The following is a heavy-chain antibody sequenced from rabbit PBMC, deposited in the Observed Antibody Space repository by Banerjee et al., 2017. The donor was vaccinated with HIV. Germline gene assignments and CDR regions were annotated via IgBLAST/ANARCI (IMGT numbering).Heavy chain of an antibody. Sequence: CTASGFSFSNRYVMCWVRQAPGKGLEWIACINTSSGNTVYASWAKGRFTISSHNAQNTLYLQLNSLTAADTATYFCARDLAGVIGWNFNLWGPGTLVTVS. CDR3: ARDLAGVIGWNFNL. D-gene: IGHD4-1*01. CDR2: INTSSGNT. J-gene: IGHJ4*01. CDR1: GFSFSNRYV. V-gene: IGHV1S40*01.